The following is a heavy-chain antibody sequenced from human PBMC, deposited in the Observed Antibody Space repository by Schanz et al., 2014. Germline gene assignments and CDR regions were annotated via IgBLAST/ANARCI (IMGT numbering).Heavy chain of an antibody. J-gene: IGHJ5*02. CDR2: ISYSGNS. CDR1: GTSITSSTYY. D-gene: IGHD3-22*01. CDR3: ARPSSVVGITGWFDT. V-gene: IGHV4-39*01. Sequence: QLQLRESGPGLVKPSETLSLICSVSGTSITSSTYYWGWIRQPPGKGPEWIGSISYSGNSYYTPSLKCRVTIHLAPSKNKFTLRLPSVTAADTAVYYCARPSSVVGITGWFDTWGQGTLVTVSS.